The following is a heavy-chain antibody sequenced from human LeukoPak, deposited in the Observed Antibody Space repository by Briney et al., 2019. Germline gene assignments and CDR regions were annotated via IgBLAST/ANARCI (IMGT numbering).Heavy chain of an antibody. V-gene: IGHV4-59*01. CDR2: IYYSGST. D-gene: IGHD4-17*01. Sequence: SETLSLTCTVSGGSISSYYWSWIRQPPGKGLEWIGYIYYSGSTNYSPSLKSRVTISVDPSKNQFSLKLSSVTAADTAVYYCARDPHDYADSRRPWYFDLWDRGTLVTVSS. CDR3: ARDPHDYADSRRPWYFDL. CDR1: GGSISSYY. J-gene: IGHJ2*01.